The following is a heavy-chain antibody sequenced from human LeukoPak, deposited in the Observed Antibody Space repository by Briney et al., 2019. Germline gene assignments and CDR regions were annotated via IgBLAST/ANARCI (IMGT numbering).Heavy chain of an antibody. J-gene: IGHJ5*02. Sequence: ASVKVSCKASGYTFTGYYMHWVRQAPGQGLEWMGRINPNSGGTNYAQKFQGRVTMTRDTSISTAYMELSSLRSEDTAVYYCARDALDVVVVAATFGLNWFDPWGQGTLVTVSS. CDR2: INPNSGGT. CDR1: GYTFTGYY. V-gene: IGHV1-2*06. D-gene: IGHD2-15*01. CDR3: ARDALDVVVVAATFGLNWFDP.